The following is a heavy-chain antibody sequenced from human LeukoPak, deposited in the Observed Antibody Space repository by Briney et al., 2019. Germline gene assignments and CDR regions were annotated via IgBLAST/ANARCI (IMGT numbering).Heavy chain of an antibody. CDR1: GYSFTSYW. CDR3: AREGYSSSSLPPFDY. J-gene: IGHJ4*02. CDR2: IYPGDSDT. Sequence: GESLKISCKGSGYSFTSYWIGWVRQMPGKGLEWMGIIYPGDSDTRYIPSFQGQVTISADKSISTAYLQWSSLKASDTAMYYCAREGYSSSSLPPFDYWGQGALVTVSS. V-gene: IGHV5-51*01. D-gene: IGHD6-13*01.